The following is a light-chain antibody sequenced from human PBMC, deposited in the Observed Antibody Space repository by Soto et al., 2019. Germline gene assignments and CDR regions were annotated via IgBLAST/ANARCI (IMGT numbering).Light chain of an antibody. Sequence: SYELTQQPSVSLAPGQTARIACGGDNLGSKNVTWHQQKPGQAHVLVAYDDTDRPSGIPERFSGSNSANSATLTIRRVEAGDEADYYCHGWASGSDRYVFGPGTKVTVL. J-gene: IGLJ1*01. CDR3: HGWASGSDRYV. CDR1: NLGSKN. CDR2: DDT. V-gene: IGLV3-21*02.